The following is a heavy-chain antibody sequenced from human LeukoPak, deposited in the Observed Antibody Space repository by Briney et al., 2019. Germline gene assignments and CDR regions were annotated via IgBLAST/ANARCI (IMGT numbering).Heavy chain of an antibody. D-gene: IGHD5-24*01. CDR1: GGSISGSY. Sequence: SETLSLTCSVSGGSISGSYWSWIRQPPGKELQWIGYIYSSGSTDYDPSLMSRVTISVDTSKNQFSLKLSSVTAADTAVYYCARGDGYVGYWGQGTLVTVSS. CDR2: IYSSGST. J-gene: IGHJ4*02. CDR3: ARGDGYVGY. V-gene: IGHV4-59*12.